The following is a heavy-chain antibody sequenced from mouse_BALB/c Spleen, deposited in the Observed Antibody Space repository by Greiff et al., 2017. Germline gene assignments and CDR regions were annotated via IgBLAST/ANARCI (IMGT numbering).Heavy chain of an antibody. Sequence: QVQLKESGAELMKPGASVKISCKATGYTFSSYWIEWVKQRPGHGLEWIGEILPGSGSTNYIEKFKGKATFTADTSSNTAYMQLSSLTSEDSAVYYCASRLGYYFDYWGQGTTLTVSS. CDR2: ILPGSGST. J-gene: IGHJ2*01. CDR1: GYTFSSYW. V-gene: IGHV1-9*01. CDR3: ASRLGYYFDY. D-gene: IGHD3-3*01.